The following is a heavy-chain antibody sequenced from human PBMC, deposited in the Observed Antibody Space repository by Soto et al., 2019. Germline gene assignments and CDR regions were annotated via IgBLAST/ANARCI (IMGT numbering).Heavy chain of an antibody. V-gene: IGHV3-23*01. CDR1: GFIFSSYA. D-gene: IGHD5-18*01. Sequence: GGSLRLSCAASGFIFSSYAMSWVRQAPGKGLEWVSAISSSGSTTYYADSVKGRFTISRDNSKNSLYLQMNSLRAEDTAVCYCARTTYSYGSLDYWAQGTLVTGSS. CDR2: ISSSGSTT. CDR3: ARTTYSYGSLDY. J-gene: IGHJ4*02.